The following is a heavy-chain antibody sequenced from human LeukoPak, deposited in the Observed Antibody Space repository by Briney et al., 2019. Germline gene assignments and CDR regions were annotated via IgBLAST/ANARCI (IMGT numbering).Heavy chain of an antibody. Sequence: GGSLRLSCAASGFTFSSYAMGWVRQAPGKGLEWVSAISGSGGSTYYADSVKGRFTISRDNSKNTLYLQMNSLRAEDTAVYYCAKVGLSVAGTRYFDYWGQGTLVTVSS. CDR1: GFTFSSYA. V-gene: IGHV3-23*01. D-gene: IGHD6-19*01. J-gene: IGHJ4*02. CDR3: AKVGLSVAGTRYFDY. CDR2: ISGSGGST.